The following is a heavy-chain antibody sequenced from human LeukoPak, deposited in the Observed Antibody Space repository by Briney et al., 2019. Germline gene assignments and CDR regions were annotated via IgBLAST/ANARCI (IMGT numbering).Heavy chain of an antibody. D-gene: IGHD3-22*01. V-gene: IGHV1-18*01. CDR3: ARDPVFYYDSTRSAFDI. CDR2: ISAYNGNT. J-gene: IGHJ3*02. Sequence: ASVKVSCKASGYTFTSYGISWVRQAPGQGLEWMGWISAYNGNTNYAQKLQGRVTMTTDTSTSTAYMELRSLRSDDTAVYYCARDPVFYYDSTRSAFDIWGQGQWSPSLQ. CDR1: GYTFTSYG.